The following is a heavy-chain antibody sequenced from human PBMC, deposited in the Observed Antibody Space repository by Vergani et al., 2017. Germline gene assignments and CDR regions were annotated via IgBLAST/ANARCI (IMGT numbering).Heavy chain of an antibody. CDR2: ISYSGST. J-gene: IGHJ6*02. CDR1: GGSISSGGYY. CDR3: ARDSGWTAYYYYYGMDV. D-gene: IGHD6-19*01. Sequence: QVQLQESGPGMLKPSQTLSLTCTVSGGSISSGGYYWSWIRQHPGKGLEWIGYISYSGSTYYNPSLKSRVTISVDTSKNQFSLKLSSVTAADTAVYYCARDSGWTAYYYYYGMDVWGQGTTVTVSS. V-gene: IGHV4-31*03.